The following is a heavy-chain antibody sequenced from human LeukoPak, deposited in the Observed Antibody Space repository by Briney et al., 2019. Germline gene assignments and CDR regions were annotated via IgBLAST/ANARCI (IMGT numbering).Heavy chain of an antibody. CDR2: IKEDGSEK. CDR3: ARDSSGYQ. CDR1: GFTFSTYW. V-gene: IGHV3-7*01. J-gene: IGHJ4*02. Sequence: GGSLRLSCAASGFTFSTYWMSWVRQAPGEGLEWVANIKEDGSEKYYGDSVKGRFTISRDNAKNSLYLEMNSLRVEDTAVYYCARDSSGYQWGQGTLVTVSS. D-gene: IGHD3-22*01.